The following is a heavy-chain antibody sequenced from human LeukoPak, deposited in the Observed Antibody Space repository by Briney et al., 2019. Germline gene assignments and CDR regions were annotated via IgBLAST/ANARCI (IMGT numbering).Heavy chain of an antibody. V-gene: IGHV1-46*01. CDR2: INPSGGST. Sequence: ASVKVSCKASGYTFTSYYMHWVRQAPGQGLEWMGIINPSGGSTSYAQKFQGRVTMTTDTSTSTAYMELTSLRFDDTAIYYCATTYYSDTSGATHAADWGQGTLVTVSS. J-gene: IGHJ4*02. CDR3: ATTYYSDTSGATHAAD. D-gene: IGHD1-1*01. CDR1: GYTFTSYY.